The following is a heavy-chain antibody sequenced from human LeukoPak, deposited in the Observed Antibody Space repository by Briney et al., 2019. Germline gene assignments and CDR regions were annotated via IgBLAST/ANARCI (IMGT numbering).Heavy chain of an antibody. CDR1: GFTFSAHW. J-gene: IGHJ6*02. CDR3: AAYNLPPDGMGV. CDR2: IKQDESER. V-gene: IGHV3-7*01. D-gene: IGHD5-24*01. Sequence: GGSLRLSCAASGFTFSAHWMIWVRQAPGKGLEWAANIKQDESERYYVDSVKGRFTISRDNAKNALYLQMNSLRAEATAVYYCAAYNLPPDGMGVWGQGTSVTVSS.